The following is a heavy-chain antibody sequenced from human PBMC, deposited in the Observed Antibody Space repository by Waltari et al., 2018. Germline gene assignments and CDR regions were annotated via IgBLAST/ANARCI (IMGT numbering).Heavy chain of an antibody. CDR3: ARQGDDAFDI. Sequence: QVQLQESGPGLVKPSETLSLTRTVSGGSISSYYWSWIRQPPGKGLEWIGYIYYSGSTNYNPSLKSRVTISVDTSKNQFSLKLSSVTAADTAVYYCARQGDDAFDIWGQGTMVTVSS. J-gene: IGHJ3*02. CDR1: GGSISSYY. D-gene: IGHD3-10*01. CDR2: IYYSGST. V-gene: IGHV4-59*08.